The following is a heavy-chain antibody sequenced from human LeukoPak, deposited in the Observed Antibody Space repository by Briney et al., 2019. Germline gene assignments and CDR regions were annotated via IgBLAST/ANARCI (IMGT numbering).Heavy chain of an antibody. Sequence: GSLRLSCAASGFTFSSYAMSWVRQAPGKGLEWVSTISGSGSGTYYADSVEGRFTISRDNSKNTLYLQMNSLRAEDTAVYYCAKQSSSWLFDYWGQGTLVTVSS. CDR2: ISGSGSGT. CDR3: AKQSSSWLFDY. V-gene: IGHV3-23*01. CDR1: GFTFSSYA. D-gene: IGHD6-13*01. J-gene: IGHJ4*02.